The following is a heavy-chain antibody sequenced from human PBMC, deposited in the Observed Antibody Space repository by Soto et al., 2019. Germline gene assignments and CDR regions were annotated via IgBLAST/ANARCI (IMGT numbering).Heavy chain of an antibody. CDR3: SRLQAAAGDNDLTFDY. D-gene: IGHD6-13*01. V-gene: IGHV5-51*01. CDR2: IFPPDSDT. CDR1: GYPFTTYW. Sequence: GESLKISCQVSGYPFTTYWIGWVRQMPGKGLEWMGKIFPPDSDTRYSPSFQGQVTMSVDKSTSTAYLQWSSLKASDTAMYYCSRLQAAAGDNDLTFDYWGQGTLVTVSS. J-gene: IGHJ4*02.